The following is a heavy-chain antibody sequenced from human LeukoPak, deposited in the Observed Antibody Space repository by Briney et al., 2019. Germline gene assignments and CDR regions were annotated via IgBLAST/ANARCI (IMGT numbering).Heavy chain of an antibody. D-gene: IGHD2-15*01. CDR2: ISSRSSTI. V-gene: IGHV3-48*02. J-gene: IGHJ4*02. CDR1: GFAFSTYS. CDR3: ARDATFCSGGLCYDYLDF. Sequence: GGSLRLSCAASGFAFSTYSMAWVRQAPGKGLEWVSYISSRSSTIYYADSVKGRFTISRDNGKNSLYLQLSNLRDEDTAVYYCARDATFCSGGLCYDYLDFWGQGTQVTVSS.